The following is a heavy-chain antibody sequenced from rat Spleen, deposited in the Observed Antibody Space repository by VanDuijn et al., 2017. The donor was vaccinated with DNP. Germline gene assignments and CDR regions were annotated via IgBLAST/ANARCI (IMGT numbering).Heavy chain of an antibody. V-gene: IGHV5-22*01. CDR2: ISSEGRST. CDR1: GFTFSNYY. CDR3: ERYSLIKRMSDS. Sequence: EVQLVESGGGLVQPGRSMKLSCAASGFTFSNYYMAWVRQAPKKGLEWVAYISSEGRSTDYGDSVKGRFTISRDNAKSTLYLQMNSLKSEDRATYYCERYSLIKRMSDSWCQGVTVTVSS. D-gene: IGHD1-2*01. J-gene: IGHJ2*01.